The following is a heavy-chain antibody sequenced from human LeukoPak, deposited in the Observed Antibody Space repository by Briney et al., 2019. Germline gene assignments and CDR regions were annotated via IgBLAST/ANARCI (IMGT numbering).Heavy chain of an antibody. D-gene: IGHD3-22*01. CDR1: GGSISSYY. Sequence: PSETLSLTCTVSGGSISSYYWSWIRQPPGKGLEWIGYIYYSGSTNYNASLKSRVTISVDTSKNQFSLKLSSVTAADTAVHYCARHSGGRDSSGEYWYFDLWGRGTLVTVSS. CDR2: IYYSGST. CDR3: ARHSGGRDSSGEYWYFDL. V-gene: IGHV4-59*08. J-gene: IGHJ2*01.